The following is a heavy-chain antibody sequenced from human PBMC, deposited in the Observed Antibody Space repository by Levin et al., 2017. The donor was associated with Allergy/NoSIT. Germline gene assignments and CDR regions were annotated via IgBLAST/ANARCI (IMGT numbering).Heavy chain of an antibody. CDR1: GYTFTGYY. CDR3: ARDQGGVIVVDELDY. D-gene: IGHD3-22*01. CDR2: INPNSGGT. Sequence: VASVKVSCKASGYTFTGYYMHWVRQAPGQGLEWMGWINPNSGGTNYAQKFQGRVTMTRDTSISTAYMELSRLRSDDTAVYYCARDQGGVIVVDELDYWGQGTLVTVSS. V-gene: IGHV1-2*02. J-gene: IGHJ4*02.